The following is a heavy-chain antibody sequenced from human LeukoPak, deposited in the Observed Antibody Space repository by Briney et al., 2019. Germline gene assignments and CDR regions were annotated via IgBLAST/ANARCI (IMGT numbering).Heavy chain of an antibody. J-gene: IGHJ6*03. CDR3: ARVSGHLYYYYYMDV. CDR2: IYYSGST. V-gene: IGHV4-61*10. Sequence: SQTLSLTCTVSGGSISSGSYSWNWIRQPAGKGLEWIGYIYYSGSTNYNPSLKSRVTISVDTSKNQFSLKLSSVTAADTAVYYCARVSGHLYYYYYMDVWGKGTTVTVSS. D-gene: IGHD3-10*01. CDR1: GGSISSGSYS.